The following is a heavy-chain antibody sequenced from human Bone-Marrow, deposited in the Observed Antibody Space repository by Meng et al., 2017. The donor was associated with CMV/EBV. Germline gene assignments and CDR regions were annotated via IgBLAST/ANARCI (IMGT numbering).Heavy chain of an antibody. Sequence: GESLKISCAASGFTFSNYWMTWLRQAPGRGPEVVAHIKEDGSEKYFVASVKGRCCISRDNAKNSLYLQMHSLRVEDTAVYYCARDPFIKSFDLWGQGTMVTVSS. V-gene: IGHV3-7*01. CDR1: GFTFSNYW. CDR2: IKEDGSEK. CDR3: ARDPFIKSFDL. J-gene: IGHJ3*01.